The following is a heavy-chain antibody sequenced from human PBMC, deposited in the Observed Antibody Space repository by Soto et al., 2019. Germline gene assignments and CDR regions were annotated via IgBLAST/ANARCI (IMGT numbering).Heavy chain of an antibody. V-gene: IGHV3-53*04. CDR3: ARDRQWLVQTTRTFDY. CDR2: VYSGGTT. D-gene: IGHD6-19*01. CDR1: GFTVGSNY. Sequence: GGSLRLSCAASGFTVGSNYMSWVRQAPGKGQEWVSVVYSGGTTYYADAVNERFTISRQNSKNTLYLQMNSLRAEDTAVYYCARDRQWLVQTTRTFDYWGQETLVTVSS. J-gene: IGHJ4*02.